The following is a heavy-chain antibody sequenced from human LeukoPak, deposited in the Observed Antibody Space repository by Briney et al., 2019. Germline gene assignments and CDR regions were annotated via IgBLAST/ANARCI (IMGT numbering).Heavy chain of an antibody. CDR3: ARGPVVVTAPGAFGI. CDR1: GGSFSGYY. CDR2: INHSGST. Sequence: SETLSLTCAVYGGSFSGYYWSWIRQPPGKGLEWIGEINHSGSTNYNPSLKSRVTISVDTSKNQSSLKLSSVTAADTAVYYCARGPVVVTAPGAFGIWGQGTMVTVSS. V-gene: IGHV4-34*01. D-gene: IGHD2-21*02. J-gene: IGHJ3*02.